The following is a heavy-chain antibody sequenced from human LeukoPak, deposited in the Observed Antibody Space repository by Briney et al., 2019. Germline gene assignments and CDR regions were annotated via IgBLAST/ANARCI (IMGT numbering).Heavy chain of an antibody. J-gene: IGHJ3*01. CDR2: ISSSGSTV. CDR1: GFTFSNAW. Sequence: GGSLRLSCAASGFTFSNAWMNWVRQAPGKGLEWVSYISSSGSTVYYADSVQGRFTISRDNAKNSLYLQMNSLRAEDTAVYYCARDELRTGAFDVWGQGTVVTVSS. V-gene: IGHV3-48*04. D-gene: IGHD1-7*01. CDR3: ARDELRTGAFDV.